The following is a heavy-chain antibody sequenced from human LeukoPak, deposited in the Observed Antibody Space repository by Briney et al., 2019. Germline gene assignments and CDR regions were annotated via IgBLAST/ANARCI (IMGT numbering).Heavy chain of an antibody. Sequence: GASVKVSCKASGGTFSSYAISWVRQAPGQGLEWMGRIIPILGIANYAQKFQGRVTITADKSTSTAYMELSSLRSEDTAVYYCASGSGWYNFDYWGQGTLVTVSS. V-gene: IGHV1-69*04. CDR1: GGTFSSYA. CDR2: IIPILGIA. J-gene: IGHJ4*02. CDR3: ASGSGWYNFDY. D-gene: IGHD6-19*01.